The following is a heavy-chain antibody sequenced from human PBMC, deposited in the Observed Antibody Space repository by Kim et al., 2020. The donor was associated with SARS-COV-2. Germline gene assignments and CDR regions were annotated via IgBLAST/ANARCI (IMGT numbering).Heavy chain of an antibody. CDR1: GFTFISYA. Sequence: GGSLRLSCAASGFTFISYAMSWVRQAPGKGLEWVSAISGSGGSTYYADSVKGRFTISRDNSKNTLYLQMNSLRAEDTAVYYCAKDLSLGYYYYYGMDVWGQGTTVTVSS. CDR3: AKDLSLGYYYYYGMDV. V-gene: IGHV3-23*01. J-gene: IGHJ6*02. CDR2: ISGSGGST.